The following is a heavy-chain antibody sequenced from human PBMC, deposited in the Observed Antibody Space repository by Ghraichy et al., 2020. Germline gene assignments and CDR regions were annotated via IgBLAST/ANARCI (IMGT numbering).Heavy chain of an antibody. CDR1: GGSISSYY. J-gene: IGHJ4*02. CDR3: ATYGSGTFDY. V-gene: IGHV4-59*01. CDR2: IYYSGTT. D-gene: IGHD3-10*01. Sequence: SQTLSLTCTVSGGSISSYYWSWIRQPPGKGLEWIGYIYYSGTTNYNPSLKSRVTISIDTSKKQFSLKLSSMAAADTAVYYCATYGSGTFDYWGQGTLVTVSS.